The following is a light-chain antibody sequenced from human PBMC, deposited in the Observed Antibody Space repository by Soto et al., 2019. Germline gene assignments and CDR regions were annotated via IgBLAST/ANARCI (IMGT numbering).Light chain of an antibody. Sequence: QSALTQPPSASGSPGQSVTISCTGTRSDVGRYDYVSWYQQHPGKAPKLLIYEVTKRPFGVPDRFSGSKSGNTASLIVSGLQAEDEADYFCTLSDPTNIFLFGGGIKLTVL. CDR1: RSDVGRYDY. CDR2: EVT. V-gene: IGLV2-8*01. J-gene: IGLJ2*01. CDR3: TLSDPTNIFL.